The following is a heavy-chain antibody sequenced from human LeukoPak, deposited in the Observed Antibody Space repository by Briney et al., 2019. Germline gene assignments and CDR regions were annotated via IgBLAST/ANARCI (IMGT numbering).Heavy chain of an antibody. Sequence: PSETLSLTCTVSGGSLSSYYWSWIRQPPGKGLEWIGYIYYSGSSNYNPSLKSRVTISGDTSNNQFSLKLSSVTAADTAVYYCVSGDAGIARFDYWGQGTLVTVSS. J-gene: IGHJ4*02. CDR3: VSGDAGIARFDY. CDR1: GGSLSSYY. V-gene: IGHV4-59*08. CDR2: IYYSGSS. D-gene: IGHD6-13*01.